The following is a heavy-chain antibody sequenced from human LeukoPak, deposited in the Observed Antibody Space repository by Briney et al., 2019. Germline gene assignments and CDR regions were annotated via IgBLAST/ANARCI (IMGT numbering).Heavy chain of an antibody. Sequence: ASVKVSCKASGYTFTGYDINWVRQATGQGLEWMGWMNPNSGNTGYAQKFQGRVTMTRNTSISTAYMELSSLRSEDTAVYYCARGFNSGYDMRDDPHYYYYGMDVWGQGTTVTVSS. CDR2: MNPNSGNT. CDR3: ARGFNSGYDMRDDPHYYYYGMDV. V-gene: IGHV1-8*01. J-gene: IGHJ6*02. D-gene: IGHD5-12*01. CDR1: GYTFTGYD.